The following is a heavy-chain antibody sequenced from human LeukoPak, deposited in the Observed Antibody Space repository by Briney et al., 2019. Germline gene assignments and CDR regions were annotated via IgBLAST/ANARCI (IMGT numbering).Heavy chain of an antibody. J-gene: IGHJ4*02. V-gene: IGHV1-8*01. CDR1: GYTFTNYD. CDR3: ARALPRPYCGGDCYMDDY. Sequence: ASVKVSCKASGYTFTNYDITWVRQAPGQGLEWMGWVNPNSGNTGYAPKFQGRVTMTRNTSISTAYMELSSLRSEDTAVFYCARALPRPYCGGDCYMDDYWGQGTLVTVSS. D-gene: IGHD2-21*02. CDR2: VNPNSGNT.